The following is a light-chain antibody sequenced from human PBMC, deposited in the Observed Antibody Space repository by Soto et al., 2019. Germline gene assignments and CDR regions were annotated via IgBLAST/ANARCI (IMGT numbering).Light chain of an antibody. J-gene: IGKJ1*01. CDR3: HLYGASPPT. CDR1: QSVSRN. Sequence: EIVMTQSPATLSVSPGDRATVSCRASQSVSRNLAWYQQKPGQAPRLLISGASGRATGIPDRFSASGSGTDFTLTISRLEPEDSAVFYCHLYGASPPTFGQGTKVDIK. CDR2: GAS. V-gene: IGKV3-20*01.